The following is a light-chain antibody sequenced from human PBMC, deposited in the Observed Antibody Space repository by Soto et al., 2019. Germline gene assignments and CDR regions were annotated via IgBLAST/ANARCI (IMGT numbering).Light chain of an antibody. CDR1: QDVVNY. CDR2: AAS. J-gene: IGKJ1*01. Sequence: DIQMTQSPSSVSASVGDRVTITCRAGQDVVNYLNWYQQKPGKAPRLLIYAASSLQSGVPSRFSGSGSGTDFTLTISSLQPEDFATYYCQQSYSTPRTFGQGTKVDIK. V-gene: IGKV1-39*01. CDR3: QQSYSTPRT.